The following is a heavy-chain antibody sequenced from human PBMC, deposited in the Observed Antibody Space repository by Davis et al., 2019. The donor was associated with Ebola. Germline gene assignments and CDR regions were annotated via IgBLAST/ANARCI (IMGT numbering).Heavy chain of an antibody. CDR2: IYYSGST. Sequence: SETLSLTCTVSGGSISSYYWSWIRQLPGKGLEWIGYIYYSGSTNYNPSLKSRVTISVDTSKNQFSLKLSSVTAADTAVYYCARDIAVAGHGGYYYGMDVWGQGTTVTVSS. CDR1: GGSISSYY. J-gene: IGHJ6*02. V-gene: IGHV4-59*12. D-gene: IGHD6-19*01. CDR3: ARDIAVAGHGGYYYGMDV.